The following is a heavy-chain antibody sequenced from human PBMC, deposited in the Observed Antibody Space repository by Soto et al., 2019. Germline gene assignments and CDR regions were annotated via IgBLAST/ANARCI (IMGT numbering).Heavy chain of an antibody. V-gene: IGHV1-3*05. D-gene: IGHD6-13*01. J-gene: IGHJ5*02. CDR2: INAGNGNT. CDR1: GYTFTSYA. CDR3: ARGCVAGTCWFDP. Sequence: QVQLVQSGAEEKKPGASVKVSCKASGYTFTSYAMHWVRQAPGQRLEWMGWINAGNGNTKYSQKFQGRVTITRDTSASRAYMELSSLRSEDTAVDYCARGCVAGTCWFDPWGQGTLVTVSS.